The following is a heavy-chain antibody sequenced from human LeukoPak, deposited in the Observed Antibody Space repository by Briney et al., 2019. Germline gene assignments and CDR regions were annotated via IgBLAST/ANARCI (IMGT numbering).Heavy chain of an antibody. Sequence: QTGGSLRLSCAASGFTFSSYAMSWVRQAPGKGLEWVSAISGSGGSTYYADSVKGRFTISRDNSKNTLYLQMNSLRAEDTAVYYCARASSVLRYFDWLPGPFDYWGQGTLVTVSS. D-gene: IGHD3-9*01. V-gene: IGHV3-23*01. CDR1: GFTFSSYA. CDR2: ISGSGGST. CDR3: ARASSVLRYFDWLPGPFDY. J-gene: IGHJ4*02.